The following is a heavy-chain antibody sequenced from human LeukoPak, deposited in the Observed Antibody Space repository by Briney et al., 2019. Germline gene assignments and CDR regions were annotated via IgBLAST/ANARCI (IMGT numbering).Heavy chain of an antibody. Sequence: PGGSLRLSCAASGFTFSSYAMHWVRQAPGKGLEWVAVITYDGSNKYYADSVKGRFTISRDNSKNTLYLQMNSLRAEDRAVYYCARDGGGDIVVVPAAMPDYWGQGTLVTVSS. V-gene: IGHV3-30*04. D-gene: IGHD2-2*01. CDR3: ARDGGGDIVVVPAAMPDY. J-gene: IGHJ4*02. CDR2: ITYDGSNK. CDR1: GFTFSSYA.